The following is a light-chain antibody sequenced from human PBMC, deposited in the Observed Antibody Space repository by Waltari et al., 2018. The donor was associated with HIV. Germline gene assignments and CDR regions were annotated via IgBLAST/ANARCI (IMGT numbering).Light chain of an antibody. CDR1: QSVSSK. CDR3: QQYYNGPWT. J-gene: IGKJ1*01. CDR2: GAS. Sequence: EIVMLQSPATLSVSPGERATLSCRASQSVSSKLAWYQQKPGQAPRLLIYGASTRSTGIPGRFSGSESGTEFILTISSLQAEDVAVYYCQQYYNGPWTFGQGTKVEIK. V-gene: IGKV3D-15*02.